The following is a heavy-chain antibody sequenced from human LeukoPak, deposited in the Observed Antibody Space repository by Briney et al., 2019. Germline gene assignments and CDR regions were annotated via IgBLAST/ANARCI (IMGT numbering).Heavy chain of an antibody. D-gene: IGHD4-23*01. V-gene: IGHV3-21*04. J-gene: IGHJ4*02. CDR2: ISTRSTYI. CDR1: GFTFSTYS. Sequence: GGSLRLSCAASGFTFSTYSMNWVRQAPGKGLEWVSCISTRSTYIYYADSVKGRFTLSRDNANNSVYLQMDSLRAGDTAVYYCARGARWAYYFDYWGQGSLVTVSS. CDR3: ARGARWAYYFDY.